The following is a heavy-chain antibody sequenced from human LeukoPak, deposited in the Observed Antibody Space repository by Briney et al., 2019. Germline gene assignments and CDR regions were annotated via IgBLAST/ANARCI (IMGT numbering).Heavy chain of an antibody. V-gene: IGHV3-30*18. CDR1: GFTFSTYV. CDR3: AKGSGYTTHYDY. CDR2: ISYDGSNE. Sequence: GRSLRLSCAASGFTFSTYVMHWVRQAPGKGLEWVAVISYDGSNEYYADSVKGRFTISRDNSKKTLYLQMNSLRPEDTAVYYCAKGSGYTTHYDYWGLGTPVTVSS. J-gene: IGHJ4*02. D-gene: IGHD2-2*02.